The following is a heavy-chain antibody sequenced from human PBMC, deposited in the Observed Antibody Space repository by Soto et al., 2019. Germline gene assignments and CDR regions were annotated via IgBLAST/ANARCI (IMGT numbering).Heavy chain of an antibody. V-gene: IGHV3-64D*08. J-gene: IGHJ4*02. Sequence: EVQLVESGGGLVQPGGSLRLSCSGSGFTFNRYSMYWVRQAPGKGLEYVSAITSAGDSTNYADSVKGRFTISRDNSKNILYLQMSRLTPEDMAVYYCVRGYYWGQGTLVTVSS. CDR1: GFTFNRYS. D-gene: IGHD3-10*01. CDR2: ITSAGDST. CDR3: VRGYY.